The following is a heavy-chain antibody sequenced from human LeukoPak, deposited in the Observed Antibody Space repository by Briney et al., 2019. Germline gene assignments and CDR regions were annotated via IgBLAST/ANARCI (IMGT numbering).Heavy chain of an antibody. CDR3: ARAGGERLPFDS. Sequence: SQTLSLTCAIFGDSVSSNSATWNWIRQSPSRGLEWLGRTYYRSKWYSEYAVSVKGRITSNPDTSKNQLTLQLNSVTPEDTAVYYCARAGGERLPFDSWGQGTLVTVSP. CDR1: GDSVSSNSAT. J-gene: IGHJ4*02. CDR2: TYYRSKWYS. V-gene: IGHV6-1*01. D-gene: IGHD4-17*01.